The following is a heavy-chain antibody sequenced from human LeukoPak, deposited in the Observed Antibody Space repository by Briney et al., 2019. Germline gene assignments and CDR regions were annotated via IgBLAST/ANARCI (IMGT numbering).Heavy chain of an antibody. CDR1: GGSISSYY. J-gene: IGHJ1*01. Sequence: SETLSLTCTVSGGSISSYYWSWIRQPPGKGLEWIGYIYYGGSTNYNPSLKSRVTISVDTSKNQFSLKLSSVTAADTAVYYCARVQQLAPGAVFQHWGQGTLVTVSS. CDR2: IYYGGST. D-gene: IGHD6-13*01. CDR3: ARVQQLAPGAVFQH. V-gene: IGHV4-59*01.